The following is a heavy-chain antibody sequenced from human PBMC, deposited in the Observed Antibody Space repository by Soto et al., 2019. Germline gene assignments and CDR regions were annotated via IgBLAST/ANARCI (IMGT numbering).Heavy chain of an antibody. Sequence: GESLKISCAASGFTFYTYSMNWVRQAPGKGLEWIAYIDSSGSITYYADSVKGRFTLSRDNAKNSLSLQMSSLRAEDTAVYYCTRDQSRYSGYPFDYWGQGNMVTVSS. CDR2: IDSSGSIT. V-gene: IGHV3-48*01. CDR1: GFTFYTYS. J-gene: IGHJ4*02. CDR3: TRDQSRYSGYPFDY. D-gene: IGHD6-25*01.